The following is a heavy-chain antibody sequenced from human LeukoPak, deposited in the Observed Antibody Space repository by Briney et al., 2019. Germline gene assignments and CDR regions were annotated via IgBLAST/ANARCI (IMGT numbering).Heavy chain of an antibody. J-gene: IGHJ4*02. V-gene: IGHV3-30*02. Sequence: PGGSLRLSCAASGFTFIRYGMHWVRQAPGKGLEWVAFLRYDGSNKYYADSVMGRFTISRDNSKDTLYLQMNSLRTEDTAVYYCARDDPHYDILTGYYPIDYWGQGTLVTVSS. D-gene: IGHD3-9*01. CDR2: LRYDGSNK. CDR3: ARDDPHYDILTGYYPIDY. CDR1: GFTFIRYG.